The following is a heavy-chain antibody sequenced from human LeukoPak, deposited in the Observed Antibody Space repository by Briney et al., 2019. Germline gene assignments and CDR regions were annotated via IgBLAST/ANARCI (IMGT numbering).Heavy chain of an antibody. CDR2: ISGSGGST. J-gene: IGHJ5*02. CDR1: GFTFSSYA. V-gene: IGHV3-23*01. Sequence: GGSLRLSCAASGFTFSSYAMSWVRQAPGKGLEWVSAISGSGGSTYYADSVKGRFTISRDNSKNTLYLQMNSLRAEDTAVYYCAKDNFDYYDSSGYPEWWFDPWGQGTLVTVSS. CDR3: AKDNFDYYDSSGYPEWWFDP. D-gene: IGHD3-22*01.